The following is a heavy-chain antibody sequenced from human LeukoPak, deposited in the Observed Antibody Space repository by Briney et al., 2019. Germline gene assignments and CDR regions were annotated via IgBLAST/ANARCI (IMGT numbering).Heavy chain of an antibody. V-gene: IGHV1-24*01. CDR1: GYTLTELS. CDR2: FDTEDGET. J-gene: IGHJ4*02. Sequence: AAVKVSCKVSGYTLTELSMHWVRQAPGKGLEWMGGFDTEDGETIYAQKFQGRVTMTEDTSTDTAYMELRSLRSEDTAVYYCATSPSSTYYFDYWGQGTLVTVS. CDR3: ATSPSSTYYFDY.